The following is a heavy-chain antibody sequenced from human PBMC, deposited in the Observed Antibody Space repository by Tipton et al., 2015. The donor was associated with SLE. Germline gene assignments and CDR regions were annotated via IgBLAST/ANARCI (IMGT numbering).Heavy chain of an antibody. CDR2: ITSSSSYI. D-gene: IGHD6-13*01. CDR3: ARVYSSNWYDYYYMDV. J-gene: IGHJ6*03. CDR1: GFTFSSYS. V-gene: IGHV3-21*01. Sequence: GSLRLSCAASGFTFSSYSMNWVRQAPGKGLEWVSSITSSSSYICYADSVKGRFTISRDNAKNSLYLQMNSLRAEDTAVYYCARVYSSNWYDYYYMDVWGKGTTVTVPS.